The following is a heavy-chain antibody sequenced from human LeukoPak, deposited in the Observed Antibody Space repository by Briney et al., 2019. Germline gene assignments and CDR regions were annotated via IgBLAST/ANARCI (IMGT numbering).Heavy chain of an antibody. D-gene: IGHD3-10*01. V-gene: IGHV3-21*01. CDR3: ARVGTEDGFDY. CDR2: ISSSSSYI. Sequence: PGGSLRLSCAASGFTFSSYSMNWVRQAPGKGLEWVSSISSSSSYIYYADSVKGRSTISRDNAKNSLYLQMNSLRAEDTAVYYCARVGTEDGFDYWGQGTLVTVSS. CDR1: GFTFSSYS. J-gene: IGHJ4*02.